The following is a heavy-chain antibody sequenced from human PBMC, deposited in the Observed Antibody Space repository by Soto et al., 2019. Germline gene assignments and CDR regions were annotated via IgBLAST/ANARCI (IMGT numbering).Heavy chain of an antibody. CDR3: ERGGIAARPFDY. D-gene: IGHD6-6*01. J-gene: IGHJ4*02. V-gene: IGHV4-34*01. CDR1: GGSFSGYY. Sequence: SETLSLTCAVYGGSFSGYYWSWIRQPPGKGLEWIGEINHSGSTNYNPSLKSRVTISVDTSKNQFSLKLSSVTAADTAVYYCERGGIAARPFDYWGQGTLVTVSS. CDR2: INHSGST.